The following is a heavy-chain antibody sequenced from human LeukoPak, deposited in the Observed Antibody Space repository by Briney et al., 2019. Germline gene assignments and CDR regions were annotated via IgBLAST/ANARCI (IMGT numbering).Heavy chain of an antibody. CDR2: INPNSGGT. CDR1: GYTFTGYY. J-gene: IGHJ4*02. Sequence: ASVKVSCKASGYTFTGYYIHWVRQAPGQGLEWMGWINPNSGGTNYAQKLQGRVTMTTDTSTSTAYMELRSLRSDDTAVYYCARDYGGYVFDYWGQGTLVTVSS. CDR3: ARDYGGYVFDY. D-gene: IGHD4-17*01. V-gene: IGHV1-2*02.